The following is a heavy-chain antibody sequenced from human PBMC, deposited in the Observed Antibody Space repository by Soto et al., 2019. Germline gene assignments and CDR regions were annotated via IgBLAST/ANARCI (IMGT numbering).Heavy chain of an antibody. CDR2: MNPNSGNT. Sequence: ASVKVSCKASGYTFTSYDINWLLQATGQGLEWMGWMNPNSGNTGYAQKFQGRVTMTRNTSISTAYMELSSLRSEDTAVYYCASTETGYSSGWYEPAGYWGQGTLVTVSS. J-gene: IGHJ4*02. V-gene: IGHV1-8*01. CDR1: GYTFTSYD. CDR3: ASTETGYSSGWYEPAGY. D-gene: IGHD6-19*01.